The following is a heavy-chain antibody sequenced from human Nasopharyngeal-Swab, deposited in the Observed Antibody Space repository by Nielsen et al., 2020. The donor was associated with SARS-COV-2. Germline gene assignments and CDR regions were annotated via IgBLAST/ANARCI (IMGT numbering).Heavy chain of an antibody. J-gene: IGHJ6*02. D-gene: IGHD2-2*01. CDR2: INAGNGNT. Sequence: ASVKVSCKASGYTFTSYAMHWVRQAPGQRLEWMGWINAGNGNTKYSQKFQGRVTITRDTSASTAYMELSSLRSEDTAVYYCARDPLKFAVVPAALSGSYHYYGMDVWGQGTTVTVSS. CDR3: ARDPLKFAVVPAALSGSYHYYGMDV. CDR1: GYTFTSYA. V-gene: IGHV1-3*01.